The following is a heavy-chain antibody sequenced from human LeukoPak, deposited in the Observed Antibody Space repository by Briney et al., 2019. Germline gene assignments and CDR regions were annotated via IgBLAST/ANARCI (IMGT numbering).Heavy chain of an antibody. CDR3: ARERSSSGGHSWFDP. V-gene: IGHV4-39*07. CDR2: IYYTGVT. CDR1: GGYIITSGHY. J-gene: IGHJ5*02. D-gene: IGHD4-23*01. Sequence: SETLSLTCTVSGGYIITSGHYWGWIRQPPGKGLEWIGSIYYTGVTSTNPFFRSRRSISVDTSKNQFSLNLTSVTAADAAVYYCARERSSSGGHSWFDPWGQGTLVTVSS.